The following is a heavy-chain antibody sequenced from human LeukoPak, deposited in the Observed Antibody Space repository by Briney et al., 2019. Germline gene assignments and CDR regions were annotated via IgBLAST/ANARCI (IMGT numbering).Heavy chain of an antibody. J-gene: IGHJ4*02. CDR1: GFTFSNCV. CDR3: ARHRIGAAVAFYFDS. V-gene: IGHV3-23*01. D-gene: IGHD6-13*01. Sequence: GGSLRLSCAASGFTFSNCVMSWVRQAPGKGLEWVSTISTVGGGTYYADSVQGRFTISRDNSMNTLNLHMNSLKTEDTAVYYCARHRIGAAVAFYFDSWGQGALVAVSS. CDR2: ISTVGGGT.